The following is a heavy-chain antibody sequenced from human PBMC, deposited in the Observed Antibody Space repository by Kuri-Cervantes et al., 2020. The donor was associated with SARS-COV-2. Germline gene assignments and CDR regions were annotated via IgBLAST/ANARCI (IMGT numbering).Heavy chain of an antibody. V-gene: IGHV3-48*02. D-gene: IGHD3-3*01. J-gene: IGHJ4*02. CDR3: ARDLRNDPFYESGSSVY. CDR2: ISATSTII. Sequence: GESLVISWESCGFTFSSYTMNWVRQTPGTGLEWVSCISATSTIIHYADSVKGRFTISRDNAKYSLYLQMNSLRDEDTAVYYCARDLRNDPFYESGSSVYWGQGTLVTVSS. CDR1: GFTFSSYT.